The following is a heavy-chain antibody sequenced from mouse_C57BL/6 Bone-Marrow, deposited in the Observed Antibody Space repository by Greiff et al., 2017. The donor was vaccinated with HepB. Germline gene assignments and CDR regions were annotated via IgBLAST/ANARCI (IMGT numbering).Heavy chain of an antibody. CDR2: IYPRDGST. CDR1: GYTFTDHT. J-gene: IGHJ3*01. D-gene: IGHD1-1*01. V-gene: IGHV1-78*01. CDR3: AERTRRYQAWFAY. Sequence: VKLVESDAELVKPGASVKISCKVSGYTFTDHTIHWMKQRPEQGLEWIGYIYPRDGSTKYNEKFKGKATLTADKSSSTAYMQLNSLTSEDSAVYFCAERTRRYQAWFAYWGQGTLVTVSA.